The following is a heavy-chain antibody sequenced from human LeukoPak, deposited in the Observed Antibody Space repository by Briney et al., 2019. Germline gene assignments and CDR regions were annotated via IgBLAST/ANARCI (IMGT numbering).Heavy chain of an antibody. CDR3: VRQFWA. J-gene: IGHJ5*02. V-gene: IGHV3-66*04. CDR2: VYLGGGT. D-gene: IGHD3-16*01. Sequence: GGSLRLFCVASGFSVSSDYMNWVRQAPGKGLEWVSVVYLGGGTDYADSVKGRFTISRDIPKNTLYLQMNGLRVDDTAVYYCVRQFWAWGQGTLVTVSA. CDR1: GFSVSSDY.